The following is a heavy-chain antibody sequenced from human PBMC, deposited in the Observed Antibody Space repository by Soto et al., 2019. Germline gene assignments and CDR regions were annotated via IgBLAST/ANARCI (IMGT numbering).Heavy chain of an antibody. J-gene: IGHJ6*02. Sequence: QVQLVESGGGVVQPGRSLRLSCAASGFTFSSYGMHWVRQAPGKGLEWVAVISYDGSNKYYADSVKGRFTISRDNSKNTLYLQMNSLRAEDTAVYYCAKDMRVLGALPYYYYYGMDVWGQGTTVTVSS. D-gene: IGHD1-26*01. CDR2: ISYDGSNK. CDR1: GFTFSSYG. CDR3: AKDMRVLGALPYYYYYGMDV. V-gene: IGHV3-30*18.